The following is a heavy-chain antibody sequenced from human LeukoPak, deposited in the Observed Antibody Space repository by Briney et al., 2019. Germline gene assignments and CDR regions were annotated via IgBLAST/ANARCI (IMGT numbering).Heavy chain of an antibody. CDR2: IYYSGST. CDR3: ARDGSWCYPYYYYMDV. CDR1: GGSISSSSYY. Sequence: PSETLSLTCTVSGGSISSSSYYLGWIRQPPGKGLEWIGRIYYSGSTYYNPSLKSRVTISVDTSKNQFSLKLSSVTAADTAVYYCARDGSWCYPYYYYMDVWGKGTTVPVSS. V-gene: IGHV4-39*07. D-gene: IGHD6-13*01. J-gene: IGHJ6*03.